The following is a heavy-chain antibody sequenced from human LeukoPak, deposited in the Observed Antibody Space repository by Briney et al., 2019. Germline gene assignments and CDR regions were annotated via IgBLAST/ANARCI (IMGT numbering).Heavy chain of an antibody. CDR3: ARDLLVRGVTWFDP. CDR1: GGSSSSGDYY. D-gene: IGHD3-10*01. J-gene: IGHJ5*02. V-gene: IGHV4-30-4*01. CDR2: IYYSGST. Sequence: SQTLSPTCTVSGGSSSSGDYYWSWIRQPPGKGLEWIGYIYYSGSTYYNPSLKSRVTISVDTSKNQFSLKLSSVTAADTAVYYCARDLLVRGVTWFDPWGQGTLVTVSS.